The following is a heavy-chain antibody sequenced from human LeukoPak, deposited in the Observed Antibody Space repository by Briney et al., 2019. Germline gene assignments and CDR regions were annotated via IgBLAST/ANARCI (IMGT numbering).Heavy chain of an antibody. D-gene: IGHD3-10*01. V-gene: IGHV3-9*01. CDR3: AKATIWFGELFYFDY. Sequence: GGSLRLSCAASGFTFDDYAMHWVRQAPGKGLEWVSGISWNSGSIGYADSVKGRFTISRDNAKNSLYLQMNSLRAEDTALYYCAKATIWFGELFYFDYWGQGTLVTVSS. J-gene: IGHJ4*02. CDR1: GFTFDDYA. CDR2: ISWNSGSI.